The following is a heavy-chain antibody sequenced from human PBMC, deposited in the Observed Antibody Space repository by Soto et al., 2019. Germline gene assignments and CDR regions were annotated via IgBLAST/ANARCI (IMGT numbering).Heavy chain of an antibody. CDR2: IFYTGNT. D-gene: IGHD3-10*01. Sequence: SETLSLTCTVSGGSIDNAAYYWGWIRQPPGKGLECIGIIFYTGNTYYSPSLKSRVTMSVDTSKNQFSLNLSSLSAADTSMYYCARVFGSGSYYFASRGQGTPVTVSS. J-gene: IGHJ4*02. CDR1: GGSIDNAAYY. CDR3: ARVFGSGSYYFAS. V-gene: IGHV4-39*01.